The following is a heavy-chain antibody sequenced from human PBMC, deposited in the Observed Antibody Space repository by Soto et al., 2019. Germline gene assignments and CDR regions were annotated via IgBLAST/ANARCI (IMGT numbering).Heavy chain of an antibody. CDR2: VGIAGNI. J-gene: IGHJ6*02. CDR1: GFAFSSYE. D-gene: IGHD6-13*01. Sequence: ESGGGLVQPGGSLRLSCEASGFAFSSYEMHWVRRVKGKGLEWVSGVGIAGNIYFAGSVKGRFTVSREDAENSVFLEMKSLRVGDTAVYYCTRGGIAPGYGMDVWGLGTTVTVAS. CDR3: TRGGIAPGYGMDV. V-gene: IGHV3-13*01.